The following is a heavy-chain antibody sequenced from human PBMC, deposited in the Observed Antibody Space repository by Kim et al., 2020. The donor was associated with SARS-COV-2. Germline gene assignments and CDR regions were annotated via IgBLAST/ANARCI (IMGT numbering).Heavy chain of an antibody. CDR3: ARVTTVTTNWFDP. J-gene: IGHJ5*02. D-gene: IGHD4-17*01. Sequence: GGSLRLSCAPSGFTFSSYSMNWVRQAPGKGLEWVSSISSSSSYIYYADSVKGRFTISRDNAKNSLYLQMNSLRAEDTAVYYCARVTTVTTNWFDPWGQGTLVTVSS. CDR1: GFTFSSYS. V-gene: IGHV3-21*01. CDR2: ISSSSSYI.